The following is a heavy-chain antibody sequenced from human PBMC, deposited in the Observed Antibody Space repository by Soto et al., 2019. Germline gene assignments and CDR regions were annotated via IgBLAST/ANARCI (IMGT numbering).Heavy chain of an antibody. CDR2: ISYSGST. CDR3: ARAMTTVTTIDY. J-gene: IGHJ4*02. V-gene: IGHV4-59*01. Sequence: SETLSLTCTVSGGSISSYYWNWIRQPPGKGLEWIGYISYSGSTNYNPSLKSRVTISVDTSKNQFSLKLSSVTAADTAVYYCARAMTTVTTIDYWGQGTLVTVSS. CDR1: GGSISSYY. D-gene: IGHD4-17*01.